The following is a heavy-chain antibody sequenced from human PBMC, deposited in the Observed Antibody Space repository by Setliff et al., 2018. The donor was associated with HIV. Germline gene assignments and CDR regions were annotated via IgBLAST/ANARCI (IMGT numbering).Heavy chain of an antibody. Sequence: ASVKVSCKVYGYTLSELSIHWVRQAPGKGLEWMGYFDPQDGETVYAQRFQGRVTLTEDTSTGTAYMELSGLRSEDTAVYYCARDIGRDYDTTEDWFDPWGQGTLVTVSS. V-gene: IGHV1-24*01. D-gene: IGHD3-22*01. CDR2: FDPQDGET. CDR3: ARDIGRDYDTTEDWFDP. CDR1: GYTLSELS. J-gene: IGHJ5*02.